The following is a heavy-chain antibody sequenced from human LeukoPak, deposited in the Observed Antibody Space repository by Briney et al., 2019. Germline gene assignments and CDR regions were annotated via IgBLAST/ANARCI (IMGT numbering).Heavy chain of an antibody. CDR3: AKAYHDSGCLIDY. J-gene: IGHJ4*02. V-gene: IGHV3-23*01. D-gene: IGHD6-19*01. Sequence: PGGSLRLSCAASGFTFSSYGMHWVRQAPGKGLEWVAAIRGNGATTDYADSVKGRFTISRDNSKNTLYLQMNSLRAEDTAVYYCAKAYHDSGCLIDYWGQGTLVTVSS. CDR2: IRGNGATT. CDR1: GFTFSSYG.